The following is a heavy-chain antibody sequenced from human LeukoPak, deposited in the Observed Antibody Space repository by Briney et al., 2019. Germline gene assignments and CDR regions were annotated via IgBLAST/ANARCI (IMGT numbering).Heavy chain of an antibody. CDR3: ARDGGYSAHDY. CDR1: GYTFSSHA. Sequence: ASVKVSFKAPGYTFSSHAFSWVRQAPGQGLEWMGWISPYSGHTKYEQIFQGRGTMTTDTSTSTAYMELRSLRSDDTAVYYCARDGGYSAHDYWGQGTLVTVSS. V-gene: IGHV1-18*01. CDR2: ISPYSGHT. D-gene: IGHD5-18*01. J-gene: IGHJ4*02.